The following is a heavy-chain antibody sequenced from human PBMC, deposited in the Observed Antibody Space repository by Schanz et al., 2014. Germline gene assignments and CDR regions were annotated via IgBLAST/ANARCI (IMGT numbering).Heavy chain of an antibody. D-gene: IGHD6-19*01. V-gene: IGHV1-2*04. CDR1: GYTTFTDYY. Sequence: QVQLVQSGAEVKKPGASVKVSCKASGYTTFTDYYIHWVRQAPGQGLEWMGWINPNSGDTNYAQKFQGWVTMTRDTSISTAYMKVSRLKSDDTAVYYCARLSVAGRPHVNYWYFDLWGRGTLVTVSS. CDR2: INPNSGDT. CDR3: ARLSVAGRPHVNYWYFDL. J-gene: IGHJ2*01.